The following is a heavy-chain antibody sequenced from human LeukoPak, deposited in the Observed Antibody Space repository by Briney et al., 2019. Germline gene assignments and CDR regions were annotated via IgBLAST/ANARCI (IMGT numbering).Heavy chain of an antibody. Sequence: ASVKVSCKASGYTFTGYYMHWVRQAPGQGLEWMGWINPNSGGTNSAQKFQGRVTMTRDTSISTAYMELSRLRSDDTATYYCAHHWLVLGYFDYWGQGTLVTVSS. D-gene: IGHD6-19*01. CDR3: AHHWLVLGYFDY. CDR2: INPNSGGT. J-gene: IGHJ4*02. V-gene: IGHV1-2*02. CDR1: GYTFTGYY.